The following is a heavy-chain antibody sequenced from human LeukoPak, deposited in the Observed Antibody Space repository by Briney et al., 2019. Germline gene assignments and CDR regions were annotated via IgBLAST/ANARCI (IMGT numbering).Heavy chain of an antibody. V-gene: IGHV1-2*06. CDR3: ARGYSGYDTFDY. D-gene: IGHD5-12*01. CDR2: INPNSGGT. CDR1: GYTFTGYY. Sequence: ASVKVSCKASGYTFTGYYMHWVRQAPGQGLEWMGRINPNSGGTNYAQKFQGRVTITRDTSISTAYMEPSRRRSDDTAVYYCARGYSGYDTFDYWGQGTLVTVSS. J-gene: IGHJ4*02.